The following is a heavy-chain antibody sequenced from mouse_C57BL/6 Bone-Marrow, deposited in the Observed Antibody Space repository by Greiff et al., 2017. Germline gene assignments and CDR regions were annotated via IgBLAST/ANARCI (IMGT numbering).Heavy chain of an antibody. D-gene: IGHD1-1*01. Sequence: DVHLVESGGDLVKPGGSLKLSCAASGFTFSSYGMSWVRQTPDKRLEWVATISSGGSYTYYPDSVKGRFTISRDNAKNTLYLQMSSLKSEDTAMYYCARDHYYGSSRYAMDYWGQGTSVTVSS. CDR1: GFTFSSYG. V-gene: IGHV5-6*01. J-gene: IGHJ4*01. CDR3: ARDHYYGSSRYAMDY. CDR2: ISSGGSYT.